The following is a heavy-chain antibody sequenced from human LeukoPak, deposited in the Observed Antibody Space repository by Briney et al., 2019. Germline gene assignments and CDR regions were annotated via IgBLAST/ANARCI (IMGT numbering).Heavy chain of an antibody. D-gene: IGHD6-19*01. J-gene: IGHJ3*02. V-gene: IGHV3-11*04. CDR3: ARDQGRSGWYRRTRPEAFDI. CDR2: ISSSGSTI. CDR1: GFTFSDYY. Sequence: PGGSLRLSCAASGFTFSDYYMSWIRQAPGKGLEWVSYISSSGSTIYYADSVKGRFTISRDNAKNSLYLQMNSLRAEDTAVYYCARDQGRSGWYRRTRPEAFDIWGQGTMVTVSS.